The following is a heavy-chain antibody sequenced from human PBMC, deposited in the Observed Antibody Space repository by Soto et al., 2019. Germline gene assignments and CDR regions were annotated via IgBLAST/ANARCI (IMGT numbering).Heavy chain of an antibody. CDR2: INQDGNKR. V-gene: IGHV3-7*01. J-gene: IGHJ3*02. Sequence: PGGSLRLSCAVSGISIRSYWMSWIRQAPGKGLEWLANINQDGNKRYYVGSVTGRFTISGDSAKNSVFLVMDNLRAEDTAIYYCAAYNTSRHAAFDIRGQGTTVTVSS. CDR3: AAYNTSRHAAFDI. CDR1: GISIRSYW. D-gene: IGHD1-20*01.